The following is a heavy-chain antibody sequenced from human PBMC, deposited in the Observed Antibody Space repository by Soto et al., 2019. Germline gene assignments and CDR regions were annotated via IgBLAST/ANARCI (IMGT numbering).Heavy chain of an antibody. CDR3: ARDRRTTDGMAV. V-gene: IGHV3-66*01. CDR2: IYSGGST. CDR1: GFTVSSNY. J-gene: IGHJ6*02. Sequence: EVQLVESGGGLVQPGGSLRLSCAASGFTVSSNYMSWVRQAPGKGLEWVSVIYSGGSTYYADSVKGRFTISRDNAKNTLYLQMNRLRAADTAVYYCARDRRTTDGMAVWGQGTTVTVSS. D-gene: IGHD1-7*01.